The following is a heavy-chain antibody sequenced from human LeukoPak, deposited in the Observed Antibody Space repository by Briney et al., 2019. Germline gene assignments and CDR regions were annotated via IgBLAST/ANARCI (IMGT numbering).Heavy chain of an antibody. J-gene: IGHJ4*02. CDR2: VSNDGSNK. D-gene: IGHD6-19*01. Sequence: VHPGGSLRLSCAASGFTFSSYGIHWVRQAPGKGLEWVAVVSNDGSNKYYADSVKGRFTISRDNSKNTLYLQMNSLRAEDTAVYYCARDRDSSGWVDYWGQGTLVTVSS. V-gene: IGHV3-30*03. CDR1: GFTFSSYG. CDR3: ARDRDSSGWVDY.